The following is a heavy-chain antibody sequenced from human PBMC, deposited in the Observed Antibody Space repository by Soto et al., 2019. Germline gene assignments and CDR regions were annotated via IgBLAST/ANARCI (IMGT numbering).Heavy chain of an antibody. D-gene: IGHD6-13*01. Sequence: SETLSLTCTVSGGSISSYYWSWIRQPAGKGMEWIGRIHTTDGTNYNPSLKSRVTMSIDTSNNQFSLKLSSLTAADTAVYYCARALSSAAGLYFDFWGQGTLVTVSS. J-gene: IGHJ4*02. V-gene: IGHV4-4*07. CDR1: GGSISSYY. CDR3: ARALSSAAGLYFDF. CDR2: IHTTDGT.